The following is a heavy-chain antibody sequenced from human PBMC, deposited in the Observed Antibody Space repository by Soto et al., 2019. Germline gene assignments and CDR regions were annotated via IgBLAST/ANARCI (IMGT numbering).Heavy chain of an antibody. CDR1: GGSISSYY. CDR2: IYYSGST. J-gene: IGHJ4*02. Sequence: SETLSVTCTVSGGSISSYYWSWIRQPPGKGLEWIGYIYYSGSTNYNPSLKSRVTISVDTSKNQSSLKLSSVTAADTAVYFCERIAHGYSSTYHFDNWGQGTRAPVSS. V-gene: IGHV4-59*01. CDR3: ERIAHGYSSTYHFDN. D-gene: IGHD6-19*01.